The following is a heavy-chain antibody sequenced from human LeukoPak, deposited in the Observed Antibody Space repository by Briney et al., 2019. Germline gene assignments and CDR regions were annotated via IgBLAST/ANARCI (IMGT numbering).Heavy chain of an antibody. CDR1: GYTFTGYY. J-gene: IGHJ5*02. CDR3: ARSIAVTGRGTSWWFDP. V-gene: IGHV1-2*04. CDR2: INLNTGYT. D-gene: IGHD6-19*01. Sequence: ASVRVSCKASGYTFTGYYMHWVRQAPGQGFEWMGWINLNTGYTNYAQSFQGWVTMTRDTSISTAYMELSRLRSDDTAVYYCARSIAVTGRGTSWWFDPRGQGTLVTVSS.